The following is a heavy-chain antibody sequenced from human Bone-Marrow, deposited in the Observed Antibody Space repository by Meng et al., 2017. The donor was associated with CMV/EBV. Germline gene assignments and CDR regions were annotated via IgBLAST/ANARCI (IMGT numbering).Heavy chain of an antibody. CDR3: ARVGVGYSYGYDY. J-gene: IGHJ4*02. CDR1: GVTFMPYN. V-gene: IGHV3-74*01. D-gene: IGHD5-18*01. Sequence: GESLKISCAASGVTFMPYNMNWVRQAPGKGLVWVSRINSDGSSTSYADSVKGRFTISRDNAKNTLYLQMNSLRAEDTAVYYCARVGVGYSYGYDYWGQGTLVTVSS. CDR2: INSDGSST.